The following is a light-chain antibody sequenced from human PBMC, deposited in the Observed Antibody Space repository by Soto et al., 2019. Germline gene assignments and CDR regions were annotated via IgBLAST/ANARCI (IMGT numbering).Light chain of an antibody. CDR3: SSYAGTNAVL. V-gene: IGLV2-8*01. J-gene: IGLJ2*01. CDR1: SSDVGGYNY. Sequence: QSALTQPPSASGSPGQSVTISCTGTSSDVGGYNYVSWYQHHPGKAPKLMIYEVSKRPSGVPDRFSGSKSGNTASLTVSGLQVEDETDYYCSSYAGTNAVLFGGGTQLTVL. CDR2: EVS.